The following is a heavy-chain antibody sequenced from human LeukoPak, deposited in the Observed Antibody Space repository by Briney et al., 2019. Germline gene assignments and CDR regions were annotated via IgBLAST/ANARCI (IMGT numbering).Heavy chain of an antibody. V-gene: IGHV1-69*04. CDR1: GGTFSSYA. CDR3: AREGLAAAGTVYFDY. Sequence: SVKVSCKASGGTFSSYAISWVRQAPGQGLEWMGRIIPILGIANYAQKFQGRVTITADKSTSTAYMELSSLRSEDTAVYYCAREGLAAAGTVYFDYWGQGTLVTVSS. CDR2: IIPILGIA. J-gene: IGHJ4*02. D-gene: IGHD6-13*01.